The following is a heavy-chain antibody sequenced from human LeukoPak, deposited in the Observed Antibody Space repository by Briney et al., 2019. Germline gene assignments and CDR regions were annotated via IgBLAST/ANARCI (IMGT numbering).Heavy chain of an antibody. V-gene: IGHV4-4*07. J-gene: IGHJ3*02. Sequence: PSETLSLTCTVSGDSMNNYYWSWIRQPAGKGLEWIGRIYTSGSTNYNPSLKSRVIMSVDTSKNQSSLKLSSVTAADTAVYYCASQPAYYYDISGYYYAHAFDIWGQGTMVTVSS. CDR2: IYTSGST. CDR1: GDSMNNYY. D-gene: IGHD3-22*01. CDR3: ASQPAYYYDISGYYYAHAFDI.